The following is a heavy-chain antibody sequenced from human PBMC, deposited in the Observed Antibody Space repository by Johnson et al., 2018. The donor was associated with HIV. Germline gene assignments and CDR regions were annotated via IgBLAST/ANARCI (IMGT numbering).Heavy chain of an antibody. Sequence: VQLVESGGRVVRPGDSLRLSCAASGFTFDDYGMSWVRQVPGKGLEWVSGINSDGSDTRYADSVKGRFTISRDNAKTTLYLQMNSLRAEDTAVYYCAREVNAFDIWGQGTMVTVSS. J-gene: IGHJ3*02. D-gene: IGHD3-22*01. CDR2: INSDGSDT. CDR3: AREVNAFDI. CDR1: GFTFDDYG. V-gene: IGHV3-20*04.